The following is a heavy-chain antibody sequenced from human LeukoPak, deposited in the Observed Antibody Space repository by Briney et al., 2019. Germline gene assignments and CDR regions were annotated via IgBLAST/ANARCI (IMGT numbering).Heavy chain of an antibody. CDR2: IKEDGSEK. D-gene: IGHD6-19*01. CDR1: GFTFSSYW. CDR3: ARDRGWLTSDY. V-gene: IGHV3-7*03. J-gene: IGHJ4*02. Sequence: GGSLRLSCAASGFTFSSYWMSWVRQAPGKGLEWLGNIKEDGSEKYYVDFVKGRFTISRDNAKNSLSLQMNSLRVEDTAVYYCARDRGWLTSDYWGQGILVTVSS.